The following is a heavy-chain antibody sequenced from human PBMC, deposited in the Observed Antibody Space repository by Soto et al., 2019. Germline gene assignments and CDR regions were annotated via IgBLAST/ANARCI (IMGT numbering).Heavy chain of an antibody. CDR3: ARGRYCLTGRCFQKWFDS. Sequence: PSETLSLTCSVSGDSISTVYYFWAWVRQPPGQALEYIGYIYKSATTYYNPSFESRVAISLDTSKSQFSLNVTSLTAADTAVYFCARGRYCLTGRCFQKWFDSCGQGTLVPVCS. CDR1: GDSISTVYYF. J-gene: IGHJ5*01. V-gene: IGHV4-30-4*01. D-gene: IGHD2-15*01. CDR2: IYKSATT.